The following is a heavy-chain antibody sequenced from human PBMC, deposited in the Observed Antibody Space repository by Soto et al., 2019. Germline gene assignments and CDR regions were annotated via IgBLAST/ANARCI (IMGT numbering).Heavy chain of an antibody. D-gene: IGHD6-19*01. V-gene: IGHV4-34*01. J-gene: IGHJ6*02. CDR2: INHSGST. CDR3: ARDAPAGTHLFGMDV. Sequence: SETLSLTCAVYGGSFSGYYWSWIRQPPGKGLEWIGEINHSGSTNYNPSLKSRVTISVDTSKNQFSLKLSSVTAADTAVYYCARDAPAGTHLFGMDVWGQGTTVTVSS. CDR1: GGSFSGYY.